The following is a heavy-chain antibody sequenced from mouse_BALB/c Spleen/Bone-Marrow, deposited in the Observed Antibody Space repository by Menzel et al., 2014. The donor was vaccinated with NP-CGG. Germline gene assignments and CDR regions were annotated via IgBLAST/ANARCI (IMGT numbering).Heavy chain of an antibody. Sequence: VKLMESGAELVRPGASVKLSCKASGYTFTSYWMNWEKQRPGQGLEWIGMIDPSDSETPYNQMFKDKASMTVDKSSSTANKQLSSLTSGDSAVYYCASNPLFAYWGQGTLVTVSA. V-gene: IGHV1-61*01. CDR1: GYTFTSYW. J-gene: IGHJ3*01. CDR3: ASNPLFAY. CDR2: IDPSDSET.